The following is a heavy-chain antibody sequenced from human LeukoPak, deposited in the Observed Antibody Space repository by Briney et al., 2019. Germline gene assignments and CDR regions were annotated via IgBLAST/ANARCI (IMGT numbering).Heavy chain of an antibody. CDR3: VKLSLTAAGRGKTWFDL. Sequence: GGSQRLSCEGSGFSFSSYGMSWVRQAPGKGLEWVSSISGSGGSTYFADSVKGRFNISRDNVKNTVYLQMNSLRVGDTAIYYCVKLSLTAAGRGKTWFDLWGQGTLVSVSS. D-gene: IGHD6-13*01. CDR2: ISGSGGST. J-gene: IGHJ5*01. CDR1: GFSFSSYG. V-gene: IGHV3-23*01.